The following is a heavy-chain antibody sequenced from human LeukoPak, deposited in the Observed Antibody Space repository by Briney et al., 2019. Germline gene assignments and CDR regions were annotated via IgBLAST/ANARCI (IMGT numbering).Heavy chain of an antibody. V-gene: IGHV3-15*01. J-gene: IGHJ4*02. CDR2: IKSKTDGGTA. Sequence: GGTLRLSCAASGFTFSNAWMSWVRQAPGKGLEWVGRIKSKTDGGTADYAAPVKGRFTISRDDSKNTLYLQMNSLKTEDTAVYYCTTGFSSGRFDYWGQGTLVTVSS. CDR3: TTGFSSGRFDY. CDR1: GFTFSNAW. D-gene: IGHD6-25*01.